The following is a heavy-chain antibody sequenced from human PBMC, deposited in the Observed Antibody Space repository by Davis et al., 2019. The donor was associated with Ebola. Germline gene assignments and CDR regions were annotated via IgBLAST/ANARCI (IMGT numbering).Heavy chain of an antibody. D-gene: IGHD3-22*01. CDR1: GFTFSSYW. V-gene: IGHV3-74*01. J-gene: IGHJ6*02. CDR2: INSDGSST. Sequence: HTGGSLRLSCAASGFTFSSYWMHWVRQAPGKGLVWVSRINSDGSSTSYADSVKGRFTISRDNAKNTLYLQMNSLRAEDTAVYYCAKDRLTMIVRPYYYGMDVWGQGTTVTVSS. CDR3: AKDRLTMIVRPYYYGMDV.